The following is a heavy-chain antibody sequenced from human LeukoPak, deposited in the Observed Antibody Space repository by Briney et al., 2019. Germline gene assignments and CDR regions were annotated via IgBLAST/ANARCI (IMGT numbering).Heavy chain of an antibody. V-gene: IGHV4-34*01. CDR1: GGSFSGYY. J-gene: IGHJ4*02. D-gene: IGHD2-15*01. CDR3: ARGVVVVAATHFDY. Sequence: PSETLSLTCAVYGGSFSGYYWSWIRQPPGKGLEWIGEINHSGSTNYNPSLKSRVAISVDTSKNQFSLKLSSVTAADTAVYYCARGVVVVAATHFDYWGQRALVTVSS. CDR2: INHSGST.